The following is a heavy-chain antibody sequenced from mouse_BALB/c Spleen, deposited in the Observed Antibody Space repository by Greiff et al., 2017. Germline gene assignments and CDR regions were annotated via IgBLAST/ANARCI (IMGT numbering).Heavy chain of an antibody. CDR3: ARGVRSSYYYAMDY. CDR1: GYTFTSYV. Sequence: VQLKQSGPELVKPGASVKMSCKASGYTFTSYVMHWVKQKPGQGLEWIGYINPYNDGTKYNEKFKGKATLTSDKSSSTAYMELSSLTSEDSAVYYCARGVRSSYYYAMDYWGQGTSVTVSS. V-gene: IGHV1-14*01. J-gene: IGHJ4*01. D-gene: IGHD2-14*01. CDR2: INPYNDGT.